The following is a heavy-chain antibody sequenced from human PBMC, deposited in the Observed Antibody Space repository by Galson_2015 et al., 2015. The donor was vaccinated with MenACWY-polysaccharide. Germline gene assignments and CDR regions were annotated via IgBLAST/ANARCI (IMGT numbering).Heavy chain of an antibody. Sequence: SLRLSCAASGFTFSSYAMHWVRQAPGKGLEWVAVISYDGSNKYYADSVKGRFTISRDNSKNTLHLQMNSLRAEDTAVYYCARDLGDIVVVVAAPPDFGGQGTLV. CDR3: ARDLGDIVVVVAAPPDF. V-gene: IGHV3-30-3*01. CDR2: ISYDGSNK. D-gene: IGHD2-15*01. CDR1: GFTFSSYA. J-gene: IGHJ4*02.